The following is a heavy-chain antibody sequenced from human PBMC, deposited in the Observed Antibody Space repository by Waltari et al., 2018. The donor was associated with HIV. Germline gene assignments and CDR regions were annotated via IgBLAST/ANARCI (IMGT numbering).Heavy chain of an antibody. CDR2: INAGNGNT. Sequence: QVQLVQSGAEVKKPGASVKVSCKASGYTFTSYAMHWLRQASGQRLEWMGWINAGNGNTKYSQKFQGRVTITRDTSASTAYMELSSLRSEDTAVYYCARVLPYYYDSSGDNWFDPWGQGTLVTVSS. V-gene: IGHV1-3*01. CDR1: GYTFTSYA. J-gene: IGHJ5*02. D-gene: IGHD3-22*01. CDR3: ARVLPYYYDSSGDNWFDP.